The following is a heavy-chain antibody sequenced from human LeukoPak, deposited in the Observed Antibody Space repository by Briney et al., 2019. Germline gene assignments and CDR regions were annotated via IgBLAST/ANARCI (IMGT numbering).Heavy chain of an antibody. CDR2: ICGGGDTT. V-gene: IGHV3-23*01. J-gene: IGHJ4*02. Sequence: GGSLRLSCAASGFTFSIYAMSWVRLAPGKGLEWVSSICGGGDTTYYADTVKGRFTISRDTSKNTLYLQMDGLRAEDMATYYCAKGRGGSCYSGLDSWGQGTLVTVSS. CDR3: AKGRGGSCYSGLDS. D-gene: IGHD2-15*01. CDR1: GFTFSIYA.